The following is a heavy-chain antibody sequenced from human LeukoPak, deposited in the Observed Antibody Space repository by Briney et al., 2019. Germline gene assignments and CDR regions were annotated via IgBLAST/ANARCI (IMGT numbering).Heavy chain of an antibody. D-gene: IGHD2-8*02. CDR1: GGSFNGYY. Sequence: SETLSLTCAVYGGSFNGYYWSWVRQPPGKGLEWIGSIYHSGSTYYNPSLKSRVTISVDTSKNQFSLKLSSVTAADTAVYYCARDGTPPTGAVDYWGQGTLVTVSS. V-gene: IGHV4-34*01. CDR2: IYHSGST. CDR3: ARDGTPPTGAVDY. J-gene: IGHJ4*02.